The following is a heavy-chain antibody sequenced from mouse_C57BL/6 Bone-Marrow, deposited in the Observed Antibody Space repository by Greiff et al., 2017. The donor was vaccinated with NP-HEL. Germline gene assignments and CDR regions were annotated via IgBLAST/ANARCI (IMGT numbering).Heavy chain of an antibody. D-gene: IGHD2-12*01. CDR1: GFTFSSYA. V-gene: IGHV5-4*01. CDR2: ISDGGSYT. J-gene: IGHJ4*01. CDR3: ARDPLLRLDAMDY. Sequence: VKLMESGGGLVKPGGSLKLSCAASGFTFSSYAMSWVRQTPEKRLEWVATISDGGSYTYYPDNIKGRFTITRDNAKNNLYLQMSHLKSEDTAMYYCARDPLLRLDAMDYWGQGTSVTVSS.